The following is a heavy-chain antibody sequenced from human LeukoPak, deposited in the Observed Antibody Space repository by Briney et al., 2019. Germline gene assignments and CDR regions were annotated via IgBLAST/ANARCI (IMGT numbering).Heavy chain of an antibody. J-gene: IGHJ4*02. V-gene: IGHV3-21*01. D-gene: IGHD1-7*01. Sequence: PGGSLRLSCAASGFTFSSYSMNWVRQAPGKGLEWVSSISSSSSYIYYADSVKGRFTISRDNAKNSLYLQINSLRAEDTAVYYCATDGNYDWNYKSGFDYWGQGTLVTVSS. CDR3: ATDGNYDWNYKSGFDY. CDR2: ISSSSSYI. CDR1: GFTFSSYS.